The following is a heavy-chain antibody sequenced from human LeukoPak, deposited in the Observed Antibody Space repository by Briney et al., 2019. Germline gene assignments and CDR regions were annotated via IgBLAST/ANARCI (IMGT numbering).Heavy chain of an antibody. Sequence: SETLSLTCAVYGGSFSSYYWSWIRQPAGKGLEWIGRIYTSGSTNYNPSLKSRVTMSVDTSKNQFSLKLSSVTAADTAVYYCARDYGDSGWFDPWGQGTLVTVSS. J-gene: IGHJ5*02. D-gene: IGHD4-17*01. CDR1: GGSFSSYY. V-gene: IGHV4-4*07. CDR3: ARDYGDSGWFDP. CDR2: IYTSGST.